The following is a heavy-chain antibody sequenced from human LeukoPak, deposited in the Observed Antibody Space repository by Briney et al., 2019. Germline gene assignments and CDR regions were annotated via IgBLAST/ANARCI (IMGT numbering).Heavy chain of an antibody. J-gene: IGHJ5*02. CDR1: GYTFTSYA. D-gene: IGHD1-26*01. CDR3: ASLARGATTADWFDP. V-gene: IGHV7-4-1*02. Sequence: ASVKVSCKASGYTFTSYAMNWVRQAPGQGLEWMGWINTNTGSPTYAQGFTGRFVFSLDTSVSTAYLQISSLKAEDTAVYYCASLARGATTADWFDPWGQGTLVTVSS. CDR2: INTNTGSP.